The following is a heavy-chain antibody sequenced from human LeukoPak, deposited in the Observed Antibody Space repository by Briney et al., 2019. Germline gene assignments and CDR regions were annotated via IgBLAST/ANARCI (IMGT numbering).Heavy chain of an antibody. Sequence: PGGSLRLSCAASGFTFSSYGMHWVRQAPGKGLEWVAVISYDGSNKYYADSVKGRFTISRDNAKNSLYLQMNSLRAEDTAVYYCARDTAAAGVLGYYYYYYGMDVWAKGPRSPSP. CDR1: GFTFSSYG. V-gene: IGHV3-33*05. CDR2: ISYDGSNK. J-gene: IGHJ6*02. CDR3: ARDTAAAGVLGYYYYYYGMDV. D-gene: IGHD6-13*01.